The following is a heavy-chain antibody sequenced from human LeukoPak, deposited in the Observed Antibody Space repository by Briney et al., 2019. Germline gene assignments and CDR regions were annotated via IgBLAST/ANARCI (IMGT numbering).Heavy chain of an antibody. J-gene: IGHJ4*02. CDR2: IIPIFGTA. V-gene: IGHV1-69*05. CDR3: ARGHYDFWSGYPY. CDR1: GGTFSSYA. D-gene: IGHD3-3*01. Sequence: GASVKVSCKAYGGTFSSYAISWVRQAPGQGLEWMGGIIPIFGTANYAQKFQGRVTITTDESTSTAYMELSSLRSEDTAVYYCARGHYDFWSGYPYWGQGTLVTVSS.